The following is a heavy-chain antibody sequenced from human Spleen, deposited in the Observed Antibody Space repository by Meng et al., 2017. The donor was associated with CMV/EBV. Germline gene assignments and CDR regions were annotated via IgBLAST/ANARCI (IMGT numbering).Heavy chain of an antibody. CDR3: ARAMGWSSSSFWFDP. V-gene: IGHV3-53*01. Sequence: ASGFTVSTTFMTWVRPAPGKGLAWFTIISSGGNTYYADSVQGRFTISRDNSKNTRNLQMNSLRVEDTAVYYCARAMGWSSSSFWFDPWGQGALVTVSS. D-gene: IGHD6-6*01. CDR2: ISSGGNT. CDR1: GFTVSTTF. J-gene: IGHJ5*02.